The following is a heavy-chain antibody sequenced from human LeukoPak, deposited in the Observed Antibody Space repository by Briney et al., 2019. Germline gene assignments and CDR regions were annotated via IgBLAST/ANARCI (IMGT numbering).Heavy chain of an antibody. Sequence: GGSLRLSCAASGFTFDDYGMSWVRQAPGKGLEWVSGINWNGGSTGYADSVKGRFTISRDNAKNSLYLQMNSLRAEDTALYYCARLGAIATNGYYYYYMDVWGKGTTVTVSS. CDR1: GFTFDDYG. J-gene: IGHJ6*03. CDR2: INWNGGST. D-gene: IGHD1-26*01. V-gene: IGHV3-20*04. CDR3: ARLGAIATNGYYYYYMDV.